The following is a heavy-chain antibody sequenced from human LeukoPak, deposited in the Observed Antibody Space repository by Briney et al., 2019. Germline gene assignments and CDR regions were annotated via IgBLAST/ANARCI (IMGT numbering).Heavy chain of an antibody. CDR3: ARDPYYYDSSGYYSDY. CDR1: GGTFSSYA. V-gene: IGHV1-69*04. J-gene: IGHJ4*02. D-gene: IGHD3-22*01. Sequence: ASVKVSCKASGGTFSSYAISWVRQAPGQGLEWMGRIIPILGIANYAQKFQGRATITADKSTSTAYMELSSLRSEDTAVYYCARDPYYYDSSGYYSDYWGQGTLVTVSS. CDR2: IIPILGIA.